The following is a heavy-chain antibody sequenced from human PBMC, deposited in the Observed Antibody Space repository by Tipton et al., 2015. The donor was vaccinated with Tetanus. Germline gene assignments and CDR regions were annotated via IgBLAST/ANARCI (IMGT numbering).Heavy chain of an antibody. CDR1: GHDSRSYW. CDR3: ARLPKHYSASGST. CDR2: VYPGDSDA. Sequence: QSGPEVRKAGESLKISCKVSGHDSRSYWISWVRQMPGKGLEWMGIVYPGDSDATYSPSFQGQVTISADKSISTAYLQWRSLKASDTAIYFCARLPKHYSASGSTWGQGTLVTVSS. V-gene: IGHV5-51*01. J-gene: IGHJ5*02. D-gene: IGHD3-10*01.